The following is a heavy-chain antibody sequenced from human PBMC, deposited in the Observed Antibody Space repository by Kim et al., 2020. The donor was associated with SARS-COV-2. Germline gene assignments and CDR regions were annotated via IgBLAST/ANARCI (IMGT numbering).Heavy chain of an antibody. D-gene: IGHD1-7*01. Sequence: KGRSTIARDNSKNTMYLQMNSLRGEDTAVYYCARDPAGITGTTPNWFDPWGQGTLVTVSS. V-gene: IGHV3-30*14. CDR3: ARDPAGITGTTPNWFDP. J-gene: IGHJ5*02.